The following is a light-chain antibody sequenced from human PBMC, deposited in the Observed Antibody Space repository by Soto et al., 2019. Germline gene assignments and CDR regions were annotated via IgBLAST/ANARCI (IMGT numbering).Light chain of an antibody. J-gene: IGLJ1*01. CDR3: QSYDSSLSGYV. CDR1: SSNIGPTYD. CDR2: ANT. Sequence: QSVLTQPPSVSGAPGQRVTIPCTVSSSNIGPTYDVHWYQQLPGTAPKLLIYANTNRPSGVPDRFSGSKSGTSASLAITGLQAEDEADYYCQSYDSSLSGYVFGTGTKVTVL. V-gene: IGLV1-40*01.